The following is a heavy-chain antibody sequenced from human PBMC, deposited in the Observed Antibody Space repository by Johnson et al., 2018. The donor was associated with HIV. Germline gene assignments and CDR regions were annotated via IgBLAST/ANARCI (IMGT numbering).Heavy chain of an antibody. D-gene: IGHD5-18*01. CDR1: GFTFSSYG. CDR3: ARLPSGYSRDAFDI. Sequence: QVQLVESGGGLVQPGGSLRLSCAASGFTFSSYGMHWVRQAPGKGLEWVSVIYSGGSTYYADSVKGRFTISRDNSKNTLYLQMNSLRAEDTAVYYCARLPSGYSRDAFDIWGQGTMVTVSS. CDR2: IYSGGST. J-gene: IGHJ3*02. V-gene: IGHV3-NL1*01.